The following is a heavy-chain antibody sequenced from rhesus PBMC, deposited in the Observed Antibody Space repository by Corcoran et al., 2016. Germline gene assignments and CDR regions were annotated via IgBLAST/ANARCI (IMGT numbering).Heavy chain of an antibody. V-gene: IGHV4S10*01. J-gene: IGHJ4*01. CDR2: IYGSSTST. Sequence: QVQLQESGPGVVKPSETLSLTCAVSGGSISDSYRWSWIRQPPGKGLEWIGYIYGSSTSTTSNPSLKSRVTISKDTSKNQFSLKLSSVTAADTAVYYCARGSRYFDYWGQGVLVTVSS. CDR1: GGSISDSYR. D-gene: IGHD2-39*01. CDR3: ARGSRYFDY.